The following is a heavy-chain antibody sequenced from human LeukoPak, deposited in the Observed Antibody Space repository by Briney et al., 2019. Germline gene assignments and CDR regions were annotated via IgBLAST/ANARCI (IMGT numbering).Heavy chain of an antibody. D-gene: IGHD2-15*01. CDR1: GFTFSSYG. CDR2: IWYDGSNK. V-gene: IGHV3-33*06. J-gene: IGHJ6*03. Sequence: GRSLRLPCAASGFTFSSYGMHWVRQAPGKGLEWVAVIWYDGSNKYYADSVKGRFTVSRDNSKNTLYLQMNSLRAEDTAVYYCAKDQKVAATHPYYYYMDVWGKGTTVTVSS. CDR3: AKDQKVAATHPYYYYMDV.